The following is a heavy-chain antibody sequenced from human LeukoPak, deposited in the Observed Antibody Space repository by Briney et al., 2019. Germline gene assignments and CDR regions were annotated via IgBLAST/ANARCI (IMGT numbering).Heavy chain of an antibody. CDR3: ARGRVGAITFDY. J-gene: IGHJ4*02. CDR1: GVSFSGYY. V-gene: IGHV4-34*01. D-gene: IGHD1-26*01. Sequence: SETLSLTCAVYGVSFSGYYWSWIRQPPGKGLEWIGEINHSGSTNYNPSLKSRVTISVDTSKNQFSLKLSSVTAADTAVYYCARGRVGAITFDYWGQGTLVTVSS. CDR2: INHSGST.